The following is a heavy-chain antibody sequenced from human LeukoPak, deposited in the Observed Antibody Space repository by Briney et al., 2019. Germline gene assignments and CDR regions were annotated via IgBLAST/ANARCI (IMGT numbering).Heavy chain of an antibody. Sequence: SVKVSCKASGGTFSSYAISWVRQAPGQGLEWMGRIIPILGIANYAQKFQGRVTVTADKSTSTAYMELSSLRSEDTAVYYCARPKGHYYDSSGYPGEYFDYWGQGTLVTVSS. D-gene: IGHD3-22*01. CDR1: GGTFSSYA. V-gene: IGHV1-69*04. J-gene: IGHJ4*02. CDR2: IIPILGIA. CDR3: ARPKGHYYDSSGYPGEYFDY.